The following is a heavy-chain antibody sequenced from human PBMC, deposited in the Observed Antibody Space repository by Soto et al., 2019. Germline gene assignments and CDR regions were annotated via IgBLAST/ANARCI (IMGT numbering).Heavy chain of an antibody. V-gene: IGHV1-24*01. D-gene: IGHD3-3*01. J-gene: IGHJ3*02. CDR3: ATRSVNDFWSGYSLEFLRNGDAFDI. CDR1: GYTLTELS. Sequence: ASVKVSCKVSGYTLTELSMHWVRQAPGKGLEWMGGFDPEDGETIYAQKFQGRVTMTEDTSTDTAYMELSSLRSEDTAVYYCATRSVNDFWSGYSLEFLRNGDAFDIWGQGTMVTVSS. CDR2: FDPEDGET.